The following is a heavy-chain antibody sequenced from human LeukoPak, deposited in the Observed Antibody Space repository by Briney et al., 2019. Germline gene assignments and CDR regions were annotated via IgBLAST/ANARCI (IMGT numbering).Heavy chain of an antibody. Sequence: GGSLRLSCAASGFTFSSYAMSWVRQAPGKGLEWVSAISDSGGSTYYADSVTGRFTVSRDNSKNTLYLQMNSLRAEDTAVYYCARDYSNYDPRWFNPWGQGTLVTVSS. CDR1: GFTFSSYA. CDR3: ARDYSNYDPRWFNP. J-gene: IGHJ5*02. V-gene: IGHV3-23*01. D-gene: IGHD4-11*01. CDR2: ISDSGGST.